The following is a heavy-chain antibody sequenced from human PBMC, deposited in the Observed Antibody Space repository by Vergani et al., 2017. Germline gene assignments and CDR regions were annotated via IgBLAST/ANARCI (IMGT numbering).Heavy chain of an antibody. CDR1: GFTVSSNY. Sequence: EVQLVESGGGLIQPGGSLRLSCAASGFTVSSNYMSWVRQAPGKGLEWVSVIYSGGSTYYADSVKGRFTISRDNSKNTLDLQMNSLRAEDTAVYYCAIVISYCGGDCYSPHADYWGQGTLVTVSS. CDR2: IYSGGST. D-gene: IGHD2-21*02. CDR3: AIVISYCGGDCYSPHADY. V-gene: IGHV3-53*01. J-gene: IGHJ4*02.